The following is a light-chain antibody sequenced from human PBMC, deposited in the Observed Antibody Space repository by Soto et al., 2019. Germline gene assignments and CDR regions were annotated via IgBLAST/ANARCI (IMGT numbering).Light chain of an antibody. CDR1: SSDVGSYNR. CDR3: YSFTTSNTYV. CDR2: EVS. Sequence: QSVVPQPPSVAGSHGHAVTISCSGTSSDVGSYNRVSWYQQAPGTAPKVMIYEVSTRPSRVPDRSSAPKSGTPASLTISGLQPEDEADYYCYSFTTSNTYVFGTGTKV. J-gene: IGLJ1*01. V-gene: IGLV2-18*02.